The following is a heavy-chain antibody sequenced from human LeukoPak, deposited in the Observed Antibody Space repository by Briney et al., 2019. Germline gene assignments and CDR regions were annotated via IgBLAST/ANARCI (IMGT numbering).Heavy chain of an antibody. V-gene: IGHV3-48*01. Sequence: GGSLRLSCASSGFIFSSYGMNWVRQAQGKGLEWVSYMTSSSSSIYYADCVKGRFTISRDNAKNSLYLQMNSLRAEDTAVYYCARMYSDSSGYDHDALDIWGQGTMVTVPS. CDR1: GFIFSSYG. D-gene: IGHD3-22*01. CDR2: MTSSSSSI. CDR3: ARMYSDSSGYDHDALDI. J-gene: IGHJ3*02.